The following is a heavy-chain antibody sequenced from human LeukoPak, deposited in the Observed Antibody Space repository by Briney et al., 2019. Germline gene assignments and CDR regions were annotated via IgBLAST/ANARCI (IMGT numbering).Heavy chain of an antibody. CDR1: GFTFSSYA. V-gene: IGHV3-30-3*01. D-gene: IGHD2-2*01. J-gene: IGHJ4*02. Sequence: PGRSLRLSCAASGFTFSSYAMHWVRQSPGKGLEWGSVISYDGSNKYYANSVKGRFTISRDNSKNTLYLQMSSLRAEDTAVYYCARDVIDCSSTSCYEIDYWGQGTLVTVSS. CDR2: ISYDGSNK. CDR3: ARDVIDCSSTSCYEIDY.